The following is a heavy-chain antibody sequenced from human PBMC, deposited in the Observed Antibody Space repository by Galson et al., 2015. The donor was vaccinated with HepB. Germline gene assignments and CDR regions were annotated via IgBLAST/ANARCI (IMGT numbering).Heavy chain of an antibody. CDR2: ISGSGGNT. Sequence: SPRPCCAVSGLIFSSSAMSWARQAPGMGLEWVSAISGSGGNTYYAHSVEGRFTISRDNSKNTLYLQMNSLRAEDTAVYYCAKDRQWLRNNWFDPWGQGTLVTVSS. CDR1: GLIFSSSA. V-gene: IGHV3-23*01. CDR3: AKDRQWLRNNWFDP. J-gene: IGHJ5*02. D-gene: IGHD6-19*01.